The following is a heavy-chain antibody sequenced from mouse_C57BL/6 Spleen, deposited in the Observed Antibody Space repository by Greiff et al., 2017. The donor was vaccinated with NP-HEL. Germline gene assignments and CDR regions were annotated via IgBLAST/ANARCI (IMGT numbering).Heavy chain of an antibody. CDR1: GYTFTSYW. CDR2: INPSNGGT. D-gene: IGHD1-1*01. Sequence: VQLQQPGTELVKPGASVKLSCKASGYTFTSYWMHWVKQRPGQGLEWIGNINPSNGGTNYNEKFKSKATLTVDKSSSTAYMQLSSLTSEDSAVYYCARGPSYYYGSSYFDYWGQGTTLTVSS. CDR3: ARGPSYYYGSSYFDY. J-gene: IGHJ2*01. V-gene: IGHV1-53*01.